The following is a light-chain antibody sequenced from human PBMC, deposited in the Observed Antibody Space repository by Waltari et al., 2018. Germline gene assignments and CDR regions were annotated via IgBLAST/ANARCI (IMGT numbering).Light chain of an antibody. Sequence: EIVLTQSPGTLSLSPGERATLSCRASQSVTSISITWYQQKLGQAPRLLIYGTSTRATGIPDRFSGSGSGTDFTLTISRLEPEDFAVYYCQQYDGEVVTFGGGTKVEI. V-gene: IGKV3-20*01. CDR1: QSVTSIS. CDR2: GTS. CDR3: QQYDGEVVT. J-gene: IGKJ4*01.